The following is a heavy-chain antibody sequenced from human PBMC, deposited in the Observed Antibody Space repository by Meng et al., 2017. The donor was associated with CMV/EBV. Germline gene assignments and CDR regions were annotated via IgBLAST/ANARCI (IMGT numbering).Heavy chain of an antibody. V-gene: IGHV3-74*03. CDR1: GFTFSHYW. Sequence: EVQLVELGRGLVKPGGSLRLSCAGSGFTFSHYWMHWVRQVPGEGPVWVSRINTDGSFTSYADSVKGRFTISRDNAKNTLYLHMHGLRVDDSAVYYCGRDLTGERDQWGQGTLVTVSS. CDR2: INTDGSFT. J-gene: IGHJ4*02. D-gene: IGHD7-27*01. CDR3: GRDLTGERDQ.